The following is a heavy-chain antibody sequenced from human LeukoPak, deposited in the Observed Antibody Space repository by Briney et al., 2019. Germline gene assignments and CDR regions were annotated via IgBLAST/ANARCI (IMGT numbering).Heavy chain of an antibody. CDR3: AKKSCSAINCYNFDH. Sequence: PGGSLRLSCAACGFTFSDYAMSWVRQAPGKGLEWVSSISGSGGRTYYADSVKGRFTISRDNSKNTLYLQMSSLRAEDTAVYFCAKKSCSAINCYNFDHWGQGTLVTVSS. CDR2: ISGSGGRT. J-gene: IGHJ4*02. CDR1: GFTFSDYA. D-gene: IGHD2-2*02. V-gene: IGHV3-23*01.